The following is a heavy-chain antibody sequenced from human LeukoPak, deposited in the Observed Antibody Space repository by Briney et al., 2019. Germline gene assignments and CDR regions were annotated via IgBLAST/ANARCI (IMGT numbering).Heavy chain of an antibody. J-gene: IGHJ4*02. CDR2: IKQDGSER. D-gene: IGHD3-22*01. CDR3: ANFGYDSSGYLKDY. Sequence: PGGSLRLSCVVSGITSSNYWMTWVRQAPGKGLEWVANIKQDGSERHYVDSVKGRFTISRDNSKNTLYLQMNSLRAEDMAVYYCANFGYDSSGYLKDYWGQGTLVTVSS. CDR1: GITSSNYW. V-gene: IGHV3-7*03.